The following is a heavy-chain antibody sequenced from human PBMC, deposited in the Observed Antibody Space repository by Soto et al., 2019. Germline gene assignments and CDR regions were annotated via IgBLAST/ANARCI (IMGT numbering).Heavy chain of an antibody. CDR3: AREYGNYGPDY. J-gene: IGHJ4*02. D-gene: IGHD4-17*01. V-gene: IGHV1-18*01. Sequence: QVQLVQSGAEVKKPGASVKVSCKDSGYTFTTYGIDWVRQAPGQGLEWMGWISGYNGNTNYAQKLQGRVTMTSDTSTNSAYMELRSLRSDDTAVYYCAREYGNYGPDYWGQGTLVTVSS. CDR1: GYTFTTYG. CDR2: ISGYNGNT.